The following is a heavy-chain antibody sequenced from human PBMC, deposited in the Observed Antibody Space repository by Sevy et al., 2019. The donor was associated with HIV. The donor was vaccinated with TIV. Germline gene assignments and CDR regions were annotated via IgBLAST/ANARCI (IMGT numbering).Heavy chain of an antibody. D-gene: IGHD5-18*01. CDR1: GFTFSSYW. Sequence: GGSLRLSCAASGFTFSSYWMSWVRQAPGKGLEWVANIKQDGSEKYYVDSVKGRFTISRDNAKNSLHLQMNSLRAEDTAVYYCAREMMNTAMDPGFDYWGQGTLVTVSS. J-gene: IGHJ4*02. V-gene: IGHV3-7*03. CDR3: AREMMNTAMDPGFDY. CDR2: IKQDGSEK.